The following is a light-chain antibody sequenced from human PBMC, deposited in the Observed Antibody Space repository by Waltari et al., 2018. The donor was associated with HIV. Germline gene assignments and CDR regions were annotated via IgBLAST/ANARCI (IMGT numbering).Light chain of an antibody. CDR3: YSAADNDLRV. Sequence: SSELTQDPAVSVALGQTVRITCQGDSVRTYYASWYQQKPGQAPVLVIYKDSERPSGIPERFSGSSSGTTVTLTISGAQVEDEAHYYCYSAADNDLRVFGGGTKLTVL. J-gene: IGLJ3*02. V-gene: IGLV3-27*01. CDR2: KDS. CDR1: SVRTYY.